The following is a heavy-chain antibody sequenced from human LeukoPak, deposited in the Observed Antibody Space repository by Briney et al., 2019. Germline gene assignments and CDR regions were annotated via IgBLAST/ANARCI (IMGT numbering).Heavy chain of an antibody. CDR1: GFTVSNNY. CDR2: IYSGGST. V-gene: IGHV3-53*01. J-gene: IGHJ4*02. Sequence: GGSLRLSCAASGFTVSNNYMSWVRQAPGKGLEWVSVIYSGGSTYYADSVKGRFTISRDNSKNTLYLQMNSLRAEDTAVYYCARDTRGYNYLYFDYWGQGTLVTVSS. D-gene: IGHD5-18*01. CDR3: ARDTRGYNYLYFDY.